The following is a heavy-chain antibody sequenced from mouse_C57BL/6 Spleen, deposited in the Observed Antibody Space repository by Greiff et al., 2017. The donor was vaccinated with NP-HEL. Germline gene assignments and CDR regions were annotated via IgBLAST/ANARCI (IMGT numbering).Heavy chain of an antibody. CDR3: ARQRDDYDDGYYAMDY. V-gene: IGHV5-6*01. CDR1: GFTFSSYG. CDR2: ISSGGSYT. D-gene: IGHD2-4*01. Sequence: VQLQQSGGDLVKPGGSLKLSCAASGFTFSSYGMSWVRQTPDKRLEWVATISSGGSYTYYPDSVKGRFTISRDNAKNTLYLQMSSLKSEDTAMYYCARQRDDYDDGYYAMDYWGQGTSVTVSS. J-gene: IGHJ4*01.